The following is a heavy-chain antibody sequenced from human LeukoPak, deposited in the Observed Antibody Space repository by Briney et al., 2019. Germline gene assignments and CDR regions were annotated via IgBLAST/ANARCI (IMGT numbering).Heavy chain of an antibody. J-gene: IGHJ4*02. V-gene: IGHV1-69*04. D-gene: IGHD5-24*01. CDR1: GGTFSSYA. CDR3: ARVKWVATNYYFDY. CDR2: IIPILGIA. Sequence: SVKVSCKASGGTFSSYAISWVRQAPGQGLEWMGRIIPILGIANYAQKFQGRVTITADKATSTAYMELSSLRSEDTAVYYCARVKWVATNYYFDYWGQGTLVTVSS.